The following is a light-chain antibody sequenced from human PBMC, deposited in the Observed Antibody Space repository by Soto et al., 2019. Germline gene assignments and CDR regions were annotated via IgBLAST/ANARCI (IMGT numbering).Light chain of an antibody. J-gene: IGKJ3*01. CDR2: GAA. Sequence: EIVLTQSPGTLSLSPGERATLSCRASQSVSSSLLFWYQQTPGQATRLLIYGAASRATGLPDRFSGRGSGEDFTLTISRLAPEYVAVYYCQYYSTSHITFGPGTRVDIK. V-gene: IGKV3-20*01. CDR3: QYYSTSHIT. CDR1: QSVSSSL.